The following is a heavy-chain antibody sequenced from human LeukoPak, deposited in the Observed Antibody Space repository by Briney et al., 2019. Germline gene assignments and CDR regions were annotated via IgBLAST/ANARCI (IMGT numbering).Heavy chain of an antibody. J-gene: IGHJ5*02. V-gene: IGHV1-2*02. D-gene: IGHD5-12*01. CDR3: ARVPRRGYEVNWFDP. CDR1: GYTFTVYY. CDR2: INPNSGGT. Sequence: GASVKVSCKASGYTFTVYYMHWVRQAPGQGLEWMGWINPNSGGTNYAQKFQGRVTMTRDTSISTAYMELSRLRSDDTAVYYCARVPRRGYEVNWFDPWGQGALVTVSS.